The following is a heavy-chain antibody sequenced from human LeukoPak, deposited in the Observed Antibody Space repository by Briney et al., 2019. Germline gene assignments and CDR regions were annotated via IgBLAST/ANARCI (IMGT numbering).Heavy chain of an antibody. CDR2: IDQDGSEK. V-gene: IGHV3-7*01. J-gene: IGHJ4*02. Sequence: GGSLRLSCAASGFTFSSYWMSWVRQVPGKGLEWVANIDQDGSEKYYVDSVKGRFTISRDNAKNSLYLQMNSLRAEDTAVYYCARAPRRCSGGRCYSSTFDYWGQGTRVTVSS. D-gene: IGHD2-15*01. CDR3: ARAPRRCSGGRCYSSTFDY. CDR1: GFTFSSYW.